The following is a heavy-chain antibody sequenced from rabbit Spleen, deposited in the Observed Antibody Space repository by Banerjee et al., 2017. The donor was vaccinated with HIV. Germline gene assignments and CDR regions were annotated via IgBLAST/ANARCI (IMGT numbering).Heavy chain of an antibody. D-gene: IGHD1-1*01. CDR2: IDVVFGTT. V-gene: IGHV1S47*01. CDR1: GFDFNNYG. CDR3: VRGASSSGYYSL. J-gene: IGHJ4*01. Sequence: QEQLVESGGGLVQPGESLTLSCKASGFDFNNYGVSWVRQAPGKGLEWIGYIDVVFGTTYYARWVNGRFTISSHNAQNTLYLQLNSLTAADTDTYFCVRGASSSGYYSLWGPGTLVTVS.